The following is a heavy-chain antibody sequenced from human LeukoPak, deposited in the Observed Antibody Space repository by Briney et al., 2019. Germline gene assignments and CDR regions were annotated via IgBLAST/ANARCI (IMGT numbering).Heavy chain of an antibody. CDR3: ARAPSSSWFDY. J-gene: IGHJ4*02. CDR2: IYSGGST. D-gene: IGHD6-13*01. CDR1: GYSFTNFW. Sequence: GESLKISCKGSGYSFTNFWIGWVRQKPGKGLEWVSVIYSGGSTYYADSVKGRFTISRDNSKNTLYLQMNSLRAEDTAVYYCARAPSSSWFDYWGQGTLVTVSS. V-gene: IGHV3-66*01.